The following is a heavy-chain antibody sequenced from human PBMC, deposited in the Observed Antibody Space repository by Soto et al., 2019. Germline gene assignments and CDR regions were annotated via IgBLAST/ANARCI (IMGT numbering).Heavy chain of an antibody. CDR2: VSAYNGKS. J-gene: IGHJ4*02. CDR1: GYIFSHYG. CDR3: ASASGIGVGTTPY. V-gene: IGHV1-18*01. D-gene: IGHD3-22*01. Sequence: CASVKVSCKASGYIFSHYGISWMRQVPGQGLEWMGWVSAYNGKSNYTQKFQGRVTMTTDTSTNTAYMELRSLRSDDTAVYYGASASGIGVGTTPYWGQGTLGT.